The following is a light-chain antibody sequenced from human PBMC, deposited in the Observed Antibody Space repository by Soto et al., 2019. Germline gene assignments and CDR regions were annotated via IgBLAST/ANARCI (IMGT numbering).Light chain of an antibody. J-gene: IGKJ1*01. CDR3: QQYGRSPRT. CDR1: QSVSSIY. Sequence: EIVLTQSPGTLSLSPGERATLSCRASQSVSSIYLAWYQQKPGQAPRLLIYGASSRATGIPDRFSGSGSGTEFTLTISRLEPEDFAVYYCQQYGRSPRTFGQGTKVDIK. V-gene: IGKV3-20*01. CDR2: GAS.